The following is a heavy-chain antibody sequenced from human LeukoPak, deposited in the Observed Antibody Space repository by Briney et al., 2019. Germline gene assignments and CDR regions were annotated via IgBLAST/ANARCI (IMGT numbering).Heavy chain of an antibody. D-gene: IGHD4/OR15-4a*01. Sequence: GGSLRLSCAVSGLTFNNYAMSWVRQAPGKGLEWVSSINGGGGSTYYADSVKGRFTISRDNSKNTLYLQMNSLRAEDTAVYYCAKIGANVGFWGQGTLVTVSS. CDR2: INGGGGST. J-gene: IGHJ4*02. CDR1: GLTFNNYA. CDR3: AKIGANVGF. V-gene: IGHV3-23*01.